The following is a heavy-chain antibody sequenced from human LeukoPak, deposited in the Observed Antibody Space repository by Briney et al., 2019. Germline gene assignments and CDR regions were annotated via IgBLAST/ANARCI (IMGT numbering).Heavy chain of an antibody. V-gene: IGHV3-66*01. CDR1: GFTVSSTY. CDR3: ARDGSGYEIHLYYGMDV. J-gene: IGHJ6*02. CDR2: IYSGGRT. D-gene: IGHD5-12*01. Sequence: QPGGSLRLSCAASGFTVSSTYMSWVRPAPGKGLEWVSVIYSGGRTYYADSVKGRFTISRDNSKNTLYLQMNSLRAEDTAVYYCARDGSGYEIHLYYGMDVWGQGTTVTVSS.